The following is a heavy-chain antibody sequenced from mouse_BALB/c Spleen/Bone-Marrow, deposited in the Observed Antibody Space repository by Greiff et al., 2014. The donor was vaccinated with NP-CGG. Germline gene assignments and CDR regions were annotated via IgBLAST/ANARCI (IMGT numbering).Heavy chain of an antibody. CDR1: GFNIKDTY. CDR3: ARSLYGYTATFDY. CDR2: IDPANGNT. J-gene: IGHJ2*01. D-gene: IGHD1-2*01. V-gene: IGHV14-3*02. Sequence: EVQLQQSGAELVKPGASVKLSCTASGFNIKDTYMHWVKQRPEQGLEWIGRIDPANGNTKYDPKFQGKATITADTSSNTAYLQLSSLTSEDTAVYYCARSLYGYTATFDYRGQGTTLTVSS.